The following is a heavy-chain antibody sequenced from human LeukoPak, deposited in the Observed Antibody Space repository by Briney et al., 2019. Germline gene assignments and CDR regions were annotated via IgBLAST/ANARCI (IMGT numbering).Heavy chain of an antibody. Sequence: GRSLRLSCAASGFTFSSYAMHWVRQAPGKGLEWVAVISYDGSNKYYANSVKGRFTISRDIPKNTLYLQVNSLRAEDTALYSCARNFEEYCGGECYPPTAGMDVWGQGTTVTVSS. CDR1: GFTFSSYA. J-gene: IGHJ6*02. V-gene: IGHV3-30-3*01. CDR2: ISYDGSNK. D-gene: IGHD2-21*01. CDR3: ARNFEEYCGGECYPPTAGMDV.